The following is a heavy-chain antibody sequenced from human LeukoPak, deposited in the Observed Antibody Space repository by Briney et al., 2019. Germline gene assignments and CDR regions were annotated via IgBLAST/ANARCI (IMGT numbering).Heavy chain of an antibody. CDR3: ARAVVYDNVWGSYPTDY. J-gene: IGHJ4*02. V-gene: IGHV1-18*01. D-gene: IGHD3-16*01. CDR1: GYTFTSYG. Sequence: ASVKVSCKASGYTFTSYGITWVRQAPGQGLEWMGWISIYNGNTNYAQKLQGRVTTTTDTSTSTAYMELRSLRSDDTAVYYCARAVVYDNVWGSYPTDYWGQGTLVTVSS. CDR2: ISIYNGNT.